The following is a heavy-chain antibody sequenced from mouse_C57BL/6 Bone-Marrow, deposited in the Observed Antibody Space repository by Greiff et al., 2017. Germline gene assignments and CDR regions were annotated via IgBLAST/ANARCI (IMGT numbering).Heavy chain of an antibody. J-gene: IGHJ1*03. D-gene: IGHD1-1*01. CDR2: IDPSDSET. CDR3: AREFYYYGTWYFDV. Sequence: QVQLQQPGAELVRPGSSVKLSCKASGYTFTSYWMHWVKQRPIPGLEWIGNIDPSDSETHYNQKFKDKATLTGDKSSSTAYMQLSSLTSEDSAVYYCAREFYYYGTWYFDVWGTGTTVTVSS. CDR1: GYTFTSYW. V-gene: IGHV1-52*01.